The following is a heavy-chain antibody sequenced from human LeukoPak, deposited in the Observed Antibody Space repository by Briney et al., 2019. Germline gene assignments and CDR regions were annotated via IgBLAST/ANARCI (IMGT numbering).Heavy chain of an antibody. CDR2: IHADSGNT. D-gene: IGHD5-24*01. CDR3: AREGGYNEYYFDY. V-gene: IGHV1-3*01. Sequence: ASVKVSCKTSGYTFTRCAVHWVRQAPGQRLEWMGWIHADSGNTKYSQKLQGRVTIARDTSASTIYMELSSLRSEDTAVYYCAREGGYNEYYFDYWGQGTLVTVSS. J-gene: IGHJ4*02. CDR1: GYTFTRCA.